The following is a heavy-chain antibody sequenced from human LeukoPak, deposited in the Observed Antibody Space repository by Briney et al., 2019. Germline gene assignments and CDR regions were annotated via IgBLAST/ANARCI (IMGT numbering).Heavy chain of an antibody. V-gene: IGHV4-39*02. Sequence: PSETLSLTCTVSGGSIISSDDYYWGWIRQPPGKGLEWIGSIYYSGSTYYNPSLKSRVTISVDTSKNQFSLKLSSVTAADTAVYYCAREGYCTNGVCYSFDYWGQGTLVTVSS. CDR1: GGSIISSDDYY. CDR3: AREGYCTNGVCYSFDY. CDR2: IYYSGST. D-gene: IGHD2-8*01. J-gene: IGHJ4*02.